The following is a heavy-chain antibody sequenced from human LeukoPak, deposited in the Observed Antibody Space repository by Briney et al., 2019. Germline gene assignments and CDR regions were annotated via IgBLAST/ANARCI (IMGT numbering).Heavy chain of an antibody. CDR2: ISGGGRVT. D-gene: IGHD3-22*01. Sequence: PGGSLRLSCAVSGFTFSSYWMSWVRLAPGKGLEWVSVISGGGRVTDYADSVKGRFTISRDNSKNTLYLQMNSLRAEDTAIYYCAKRFYDSSGYPIGNDYWGQGTLVAVSP. J-gene: IGHJ4*02. CDR3: AKRFYDSSGYPIGNDY. CDR1: GFTFSSYW. V-gene: IGHV3-23*01.